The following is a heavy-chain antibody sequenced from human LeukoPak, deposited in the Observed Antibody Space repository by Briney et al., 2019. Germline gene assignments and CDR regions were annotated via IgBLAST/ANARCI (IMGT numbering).Heavy chain of an antibody. CDR2: IKHDGSEK. Sequence: GGSLRLSCAASGFTFSNAWMNWVRQAPGKGLEWVASIKHDGSEKYYVDSVRGRFTISRDNTMNSLYLQMSSLRAEDAAVYYCATDRGWRTSGYYLYYFEYWGQGTLVTFSS. CDR3: ATDRGWRTSGYYLYYFEY. V-gene: IGHV3-7*03. J-gene: IGHJ4*02. D-gene: IGHD3-3*01. CDR1: GFTFSNAW.